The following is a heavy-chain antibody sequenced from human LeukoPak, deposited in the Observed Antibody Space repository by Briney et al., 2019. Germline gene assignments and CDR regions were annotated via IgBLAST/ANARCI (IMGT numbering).Heavy chain of an antibody. J-gene: IGHJ6*03. CDR2: ISGSGGNT. D-gene: IGHD3-22*01. CDR1: GFTFSSYA. V-gene: IGHV3-23*01. CDR3: AKARTSAWLKHYYMDV. Sequence: GGSLRLSCAASGFTFSSYAMSWVRQAPGKGLEWVSAISGSGGNTDYADSVKGQFTISRDNSKNTLYLQMNSLRAEDTAVYYCAKARTSAWLKHYYMDVWGKGTTVTVSS.